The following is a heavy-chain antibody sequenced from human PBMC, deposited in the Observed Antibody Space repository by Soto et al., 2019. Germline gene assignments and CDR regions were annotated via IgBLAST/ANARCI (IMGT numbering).Heavy chain of an antibody. CDR3: ARITQIYSSGWYYFDY. CDR2: IYYSGST. CDR1: GGSISSSSYY. V-gene: IGHV4-39*01. D-gene: IGHD6-19*01. Sequence: SETLSLTCTVSGGSISSSSYYWGWIRQPPGKGLEWIGSIYYSGSTYYNPSLKSRVTISVDTSKNQFSLKLSSVTAADTAVYYCARITQIYSSGWYYFDYWGQGTLVTVSS. J-gene: IGHJ4*02.